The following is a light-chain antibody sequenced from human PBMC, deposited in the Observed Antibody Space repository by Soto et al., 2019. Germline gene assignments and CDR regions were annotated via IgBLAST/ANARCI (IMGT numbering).Light chain of an antibody. CDR1: QSISSY. Sequence: DIQMTQSPSSLSASVGHRVTLSCRASQSISSYLTWYQQKPGKVPKLLIYAASSLQGGVPSRFSGSGSGTDFTLTISSLQPEDFATYYCQQSFSAPWTFGQGTKVDIK. CDR3: QQSFSAPWT. CDR2: AAS. V-gene: IGKV1-39*01. J-gene: IGKJ1*01.